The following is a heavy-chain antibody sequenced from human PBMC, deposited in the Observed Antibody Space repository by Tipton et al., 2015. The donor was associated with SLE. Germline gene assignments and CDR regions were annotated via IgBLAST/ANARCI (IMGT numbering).Heavy chain of an antibody. D-gene: IGHD7-27*01. V-gene: IGHV4-39*01. Sequence: TLSLTCTVSGDSISSSYYYWGWIRQPPGKGLEWIGHIYYSGSTYYIPSLKSRITISADTSKNQFSLRLSSATAADTALYYCASLGMDYYFDLWGRGTLVTVSS. CDR1: GDSISSSYYY. J-gene: IGHJ2*01. CDR2: IYYSGST. CDR3: ASLGMDYYFDL.